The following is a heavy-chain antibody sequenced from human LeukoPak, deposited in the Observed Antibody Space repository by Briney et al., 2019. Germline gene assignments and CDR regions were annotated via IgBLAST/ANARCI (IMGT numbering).Heavy chain of an antibody. CDR1: GFTVSSYW. CDR3: VPSSIARLGELSSFDY. Sequence: SGGSLRLSCAASGFTVSSYWMGWVRQAPGKGLEWVANINQDGSQKYYMDSVKGRFTISGGNAKNSLFLQMNSLRAEDTAVYYCVPSSIARLGELSSFDYWGQGTLVTVSS. J-gene: IGHJ4*02. D-gene: IGHD3-16*02. V-gene: IGHV3-7*02. CDR2: INQDGSQK.